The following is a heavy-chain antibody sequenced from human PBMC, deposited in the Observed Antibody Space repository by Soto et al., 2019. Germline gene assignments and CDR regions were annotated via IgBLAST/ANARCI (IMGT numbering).Heavy chain of an antibody. D-gene: IGHD3-9*01. V-gene: IGHV3-23*01. CDR2: IIGGDGDK. CDR3: AKDRDPDGIWTFDS. Sequence: PGGSLRLSCAASGFTFRTFTMNWVRQAPGKGLEWVSGIIGGDGDKFYSDSVKGRFTISRDNSKDMLFLQMSSLRVDDTAVYYCAKDRDPDGIWTFDSWGQGTLVTVSS. CDR1: GFTFRTFT. J-gene: IGHJ5*01.